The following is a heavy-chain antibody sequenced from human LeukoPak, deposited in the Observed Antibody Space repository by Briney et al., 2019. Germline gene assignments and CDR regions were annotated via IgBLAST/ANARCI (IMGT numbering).Heavy chain of an antibody. CDR1: GGSITFSYF. V-gene: IGHV4-39*01. D-gene: IGHD4-11*01. CDR2: IYYDGST. J-gene: IGHJ3*02. Sequence: SETLSLTCTVFGGSITFSYFWGWVRQPPGKGLEWIGSIYYDGSTYYNPSLKSRVTISVDTSKNQFSLKLSSVTAADTAVYYCARPRTTVTTYDAFDMWGQGTMVTVSS. CDR3: ARPRTTVTTYDAFDM.